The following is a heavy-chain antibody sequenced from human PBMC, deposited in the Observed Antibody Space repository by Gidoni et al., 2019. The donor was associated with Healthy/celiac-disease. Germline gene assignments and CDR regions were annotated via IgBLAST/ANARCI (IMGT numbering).Heavy chain of an antibody. V-gene: IGHV5-51*01. CDR3: ARLSDSSGYYGGRNYFDY. Sequence: EVQLVQSGAEVKKPGESLTISCTGSVYSFTSYWICWVRQMPGKGLEWMGIIYPGDSDTSYSPSFQGQVTISADKSISTAYLQWSSLKASDTAMYYCARLSDSSGYYGGRNYFDYWGQGTLVTVSS. CDR2: IYPGDSDT. J-gene: IGHJ4*02. D-gene: IGHD3-22*01. CDR1: VYSFTSYW.